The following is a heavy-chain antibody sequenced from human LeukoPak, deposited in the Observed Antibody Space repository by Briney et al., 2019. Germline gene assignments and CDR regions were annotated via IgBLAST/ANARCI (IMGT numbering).Heavy chain of an antibody. CDR3: ARGTGTTAYFDY. V-gene: IGHV3-11*06. CDR2: ISSSSSYT. J-gene: IGHJ4*02. D-gene: IGHD1-1*01. CDR1: GFTFSDYY. Sequence: GGSLRLSCAASGFTFSDYYMSWIRQAPGKGLEWVSYISSSSSYTKYADSVKGRFTISRDNAKNSLYLQVNSLRAEDTAVYYCARGTGTTAYFDYWGLGTLVTVSS.